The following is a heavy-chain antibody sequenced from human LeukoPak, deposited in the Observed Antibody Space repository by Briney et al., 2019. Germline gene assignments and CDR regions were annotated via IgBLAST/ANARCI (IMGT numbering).Heavy chain of an antibody. CDR2: ITSSSSYI. CDR3: ARVVDHDYGDYYLDY. Sequence: GGSLRLSCAASGFTFSSYTMNWVRQAPGKGLEWVSSITSSSSYIYYADSVKGRFTISRDNAKNSLYLQMNSLRAEDTAVYYCARVVDHDYGDYYLDYWGQGTLVTVSS. D-gene: IGHD4-17*01. J-gene: IGHJ4*02. V-gene: IGHV3-21*04. CDR1: GFTFSSYT.